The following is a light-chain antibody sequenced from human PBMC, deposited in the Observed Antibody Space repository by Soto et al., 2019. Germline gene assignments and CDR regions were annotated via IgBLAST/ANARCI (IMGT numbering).Light chain of an antibody. Sequence: QSVLTQPPSASGTPGQRIIISCSGSTSNIESHPVNWFQQVPGAAPKLLIKTNNQRPSGVPDRFSGSKSGASASLAISGRQSEDEATYYCATWDDSRNGVFGSWTKVTV. CDR1: TSNIESHP. J-gene: IGLJ1*01. CDR2: TNN. CDR3: ATWDDSRNGV. V-gene: IGLV1-44*01.